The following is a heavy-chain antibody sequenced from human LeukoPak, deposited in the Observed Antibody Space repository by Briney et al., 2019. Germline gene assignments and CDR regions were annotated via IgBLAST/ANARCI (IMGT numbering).Heavy chain of an antibody. CDR3: ARHIAARSSWVIDY. V-gene: IGHV5-51*01. J-gene: IGHJ4*02. D-gene: IGHD6-6*01. CDR2: IYPGDSDT. CDR1: GYTFSSYW. Sequence: GESLKISCKGSGYTFSSYWIGWVRQMPGKGLEWMGIIYPGDSDTRYSPSFQGQVTISADKSISTAYLQWSSLKASDTAMYYCARHIAARSSWVIDYWGQGTLVTVSS.